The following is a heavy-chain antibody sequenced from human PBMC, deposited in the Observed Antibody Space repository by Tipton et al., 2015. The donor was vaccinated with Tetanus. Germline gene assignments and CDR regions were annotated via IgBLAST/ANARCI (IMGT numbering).Heavy chain of an antibody. CDR1: GVSVMSGEYF. CDR3: ARGSRVLGPWFY. CDR2: INHSGST. V-gene: IGHV4-34*01. J-gene: IGHJ4*02. Sequence: TLSLTCTVSGVSVMSGEYFWSWVRHLPGKGLEWIGEINHSGSTNYNPSLKSRVTISVDTSKNQFSLKLSSVTAADTAVYYCARGSRVLGPWFYWGQGTLVTVPS. D-gene: IGHD3-16*01.